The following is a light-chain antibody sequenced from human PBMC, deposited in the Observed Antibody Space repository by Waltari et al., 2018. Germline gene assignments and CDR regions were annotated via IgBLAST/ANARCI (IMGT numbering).Light chain of an antibody. CDR1: SLRTSY. CDR3: SSRNGRENDVI. V-gene: IGLV3-19*01. Sequence: SFELTQDPAVSVALGQTVRITCQGDSLRTSYASWYQLKPGQAPLLVMYGKDKRPSGIPDRISGYSSGTTSSLTITGAQAEDDADYYCSSRNGRENDVIFAGGTKLTVL. J-gene: IGLJ2*01. CDR2: GKD.